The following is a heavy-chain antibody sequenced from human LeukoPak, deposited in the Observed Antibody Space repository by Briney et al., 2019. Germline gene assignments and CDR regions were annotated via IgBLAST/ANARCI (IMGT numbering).Heavy chain of an antibody. CDR3: ARARYDYVWGSYRQTGAFDI. CDR1: GGSISSTNYY. J-gene: IGHJ3*02. Sequence: SETLSLTCTASGGSISSTNYYWGWIRQPPGKGLEWIGSAYYSGGSYYNASLRSRVTISVDTSKNQFSLKLTSVTAADTAVCYCARARYDYVWGSYRQTGAFDIWGQGTMVTVSS. V-gene: IGHV4-39*07. D-gene: IGHD3-16*02. CDR2: AYYSGGS.